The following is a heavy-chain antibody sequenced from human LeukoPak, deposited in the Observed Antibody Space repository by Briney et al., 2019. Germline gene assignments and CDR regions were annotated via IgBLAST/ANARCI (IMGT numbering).Heavy chain of an antibody. CDR2: IYHSGST. J-gene: IGHJ4*02. D-gene: IGHD2-8*01. V-gene: IGHV4-39*01. CDR3: TRHQWWLAPRNFDY. CDR1: GGSISSSSYY. Sequence: SETLSLTCTVSGGSISSSSYYWGWIRQPPGKGLEWIGSIYHSGSTYYNPSLKCRVTISVDTSKNQFSLKLSSVTAADMAVYYCTRHQWWLAPRNFDYWGQGTLVTVSS.